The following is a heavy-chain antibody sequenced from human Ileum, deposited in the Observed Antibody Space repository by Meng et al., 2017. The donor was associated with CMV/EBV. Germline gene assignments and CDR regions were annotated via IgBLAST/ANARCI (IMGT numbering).Heavy chain of an antibody. V-gene: IGHV1-46*01. CDR1: GYTFTSYY. CDR3: ASRGSSTSSYYYGMDV. CDR2: INPTDGNT. Sequence: ASVKVSCKASGYTFTSYYMHWVRQAPGQGLEWMGIINPTDGNTNYAQKFQGRVTMTRDTSTGTVYMELNRLRSEDTAVYYCASRGSSTSSYYYGMDVWGQGTTVTVSS. J-gene: IGHJ6*02. D-gene: IGHD2-2*01.